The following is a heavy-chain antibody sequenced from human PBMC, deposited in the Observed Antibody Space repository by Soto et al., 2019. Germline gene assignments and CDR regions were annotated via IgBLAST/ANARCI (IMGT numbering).Heavy chain of an antibody. CDR2: ISSDGLRT. D-gene: IGHD3-22*01. CDR3: MRSLHFDASGPGFDF. J-gene: IGHJ4*02. V-gene: IGHV3-64D*06. CDR1: GFTFSTYA. Sequence: GGSLRLSCSASGFTFSTYAMHWVRQAPGKGLKFVSGISSDGLRTDYADSVKVRFTISRDNSNKTLFLHMNSLGQEDTGLYFCMRSLHFDASGPGFDFWGQGTLVTVSS.